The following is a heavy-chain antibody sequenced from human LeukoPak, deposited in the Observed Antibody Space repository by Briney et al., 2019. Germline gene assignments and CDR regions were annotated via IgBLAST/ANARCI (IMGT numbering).Heavy chain of an antibody. CDR3: ARRRITGTIDY. CDR2: INPNSGGT. J-gene: IGHJ4*02. D-gene: IGHD1-7*01. V-gene: IGHV1-2*02. Sequence: ASVKVSCKASGYTFTGYYMHWVRQAPGQGLELMGWINPNSGGTNYSQKFQGRVTMTRDTAISTAYMELSRLRSDDTAVYYCARRRITGTIDYWGQGTMVTVSS. CDR1: GYTFTGYY.